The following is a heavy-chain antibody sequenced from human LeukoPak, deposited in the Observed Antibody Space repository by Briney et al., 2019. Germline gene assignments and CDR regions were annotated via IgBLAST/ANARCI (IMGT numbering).Heavy chain of an antibody. CDR2: ISSNGGST. J-gene: IGHJ4*02. Sequence: GGSLRLSCAASGFTFSSYAMHWVRQAPGKGLEYVSAISSNGGSTYYANSVKGRFTISRDNSKNTLYLQMGSLRAEDMAVYYCARDFQSTVTTPLDYWGQGTLVTVSS. CDR1: GFTFSSYA. V-gene: IGHV3-64*01. D-gene: IGHD4-17*01. CDR3: ARDFQSTVTTPLDY.